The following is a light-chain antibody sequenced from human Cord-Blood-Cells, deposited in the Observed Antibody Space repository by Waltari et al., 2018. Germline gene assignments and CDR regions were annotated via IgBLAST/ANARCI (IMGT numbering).Light chain of an antibody. CDR1: SGHSSYI. Sequence: QSSSASASLGSSVKLTCTLSSGHSSYIIAWHQQQPGKAPRYLMKLEGSGSYNKGSGVPDRFSGSSSGADRYLTISNLQSEDEADYYCETWDSNTRVFGTGTKVTVL. V-gene: IGLV4-60*03. CDR3: ETWDSNTRV. CDR2: LEGSGSY. J-gene: IGLJ1*01.